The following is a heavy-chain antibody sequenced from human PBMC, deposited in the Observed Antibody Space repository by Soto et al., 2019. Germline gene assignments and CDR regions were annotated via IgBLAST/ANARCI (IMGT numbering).Heavy chain of an antibody. CDR1: GFSLSTSGMC. V-gene: IGHV2-70*11. Sequence: SGPTLVNPTQTLTLTCTFSGFSLSTSGMCVSWIRQPPGKALEWLARIDWDDDKYYSTSLKTRLTISKDTSKNQVVLTMTNMDPVYTATYYCARICSGYGGVPRWGQGTLVTVSS. CDR2: IDWDDDK. CDR3: ARICSGYGGVPR. J-gene: IGHJ4*02. D-gene: IGHD5-12*01.